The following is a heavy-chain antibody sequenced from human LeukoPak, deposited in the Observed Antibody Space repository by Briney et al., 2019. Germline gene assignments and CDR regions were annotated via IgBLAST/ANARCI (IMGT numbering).Heavy chain of an antibody. CDR2: VSGSGTNT. CDR3: AKDPVLTGRYNWFDP. D-gene: IGHD3-9*01. Sequence: PGGSLRLSCAASGFSFGVYAMSWVRQAPGRGLEWISAVSGSGTNTDYADSVKGRFTISRDNSKSTLFLQMTDLRAEDTAVYFCAKDPVLTGRYNWFDPWGQGTLVTVSS. V-gene: IGHV3-23*01. CDR1: GFSFGVYA. J-gene: IGHJ5*02.